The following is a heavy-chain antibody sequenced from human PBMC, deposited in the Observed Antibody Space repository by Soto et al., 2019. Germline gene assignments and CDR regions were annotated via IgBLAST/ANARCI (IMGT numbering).Heavy chain of an antibody. J-gene: IGHJ4*02. D-gene: IGHD5-18*01. Sequence: GGSLRLSCAASGFTFSSYAMHWVRQAPGKGLEWVAVISYDGRNKYNEDSVKGQFTISRDNSKNTLYLQMNSLIAEDTAVYYCARDTRGYSFVGIFDYWGQGTLVTVSS. CDR1: GFTFSSYA. V-gene: IGHV3-30*04. CDR3: ARDTRGYSFVGIFDY. CDR2: ISYDGRNK.